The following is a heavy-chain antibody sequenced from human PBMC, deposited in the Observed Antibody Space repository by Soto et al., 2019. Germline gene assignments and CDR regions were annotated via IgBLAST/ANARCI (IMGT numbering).Heavy chain of an antibody. CDR2: IYSGGST. V-gene: IGHV3-53*01. CDR3: GRTPGYYGDFFDY. D-gene: IGHD4-17*01. Sequence: GGSLRLSCAASGFTVSSNYMSWVRQAPGKGLEWVSVIYSGGSTYYADSVKGRFTISRDNAKNYLHLHMNSLRAEDTAFYYCGRTPGYYGDFFDYWGQGTLVTVS. J-gene: IGHJ4*02. CDR1: GFTVSSNY.